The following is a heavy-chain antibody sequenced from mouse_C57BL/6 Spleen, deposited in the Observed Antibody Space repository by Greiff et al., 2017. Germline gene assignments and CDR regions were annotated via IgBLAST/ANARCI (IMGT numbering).Heavy chain of an antibody. J-gene: IGHJ4*01. V-gene: IGHV1-61*01. Sequence: LQQPGAELVRPGSSVKLSCKASGYTFTSYWMDWVKQRPGQGLEWIGNIYPSDSETHYNQKFKDKATLTVDKSSSTAYMQLSSLTSEDSAVYYCARNGYPSRAMDYWGQGTSVTVSS. CDR1: GYTFTSYW. CDR2: IYPSDSET. CDR3: ARNGYPSRAMDY. D-gene: IGHD2-2*01.